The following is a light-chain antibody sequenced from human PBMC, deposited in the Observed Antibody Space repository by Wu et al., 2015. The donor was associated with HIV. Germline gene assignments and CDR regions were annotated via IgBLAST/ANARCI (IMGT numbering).Light chain of an antibody. Sequence: DIQMTQSPSTLSASVGDRVTITCRASQSIVSWLAWFQQKPGKAPKLLIYKASILESGVPTRFSASGSGTEFTLTISSLQPDDSATYYCQQYNSYSRTFGQGTKLEIK. V-gene: IGKV1-5*03. CDR3: QQYNSYSRT. CDR2: KAS. CDR1: QSIVSW. J-gene: IGKJ2*01.